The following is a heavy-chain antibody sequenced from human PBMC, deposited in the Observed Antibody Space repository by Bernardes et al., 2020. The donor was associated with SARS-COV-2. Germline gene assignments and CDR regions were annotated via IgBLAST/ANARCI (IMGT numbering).Heavy chain of an antibody. CDR2: IFHSGNT. CDR3: ASESARSYYYAMDV. Sequence: TLSLTCAVSGVSITSSGYYWGWIRQPPGKGLEWIGNIFHSGNTYYNPSLKSRVTISVDPSKNQFSLKLSSVTAADTAVYYCASESARSYYYAMDVWGQGTTVTVSS. D-gene: IGHD6-6*01. CDR1: GVSITSSGYY. J-gene: IGHJ6*02. V-gene: IGHV4-39*01.